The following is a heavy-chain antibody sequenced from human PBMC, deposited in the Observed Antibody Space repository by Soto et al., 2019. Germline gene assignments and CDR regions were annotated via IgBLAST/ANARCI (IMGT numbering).Heavy chain of an antibody. D-gene: IGHD3-10*01. CDR1: GYSVSSGSYY. CDR3: ESGLVRGVIITHFDY. J-gene: IGHJ4*02. V-gene: IGHV4-31*03. CDR2: IYYTGST. Sequence: PSETLSLTCTVSGYSVSSGSYYWTWIRQHLGKGLEWIGYIYYTGSTYYNPSLKSRVTISVDTSNNQFSLRLSSVTAADTAVYYCESGLVRGVIITHFDYWGQGTPVTVSS.